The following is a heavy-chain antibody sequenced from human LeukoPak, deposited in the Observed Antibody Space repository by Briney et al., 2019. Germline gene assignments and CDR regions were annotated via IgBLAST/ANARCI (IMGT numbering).Heavy chain of an antibody. CDR1: GFTFSNYA. CDR3: AKQGPSIAVASN. Sequence: PGGSLRLSCAASGFTFSNYAMSWVRQAPGKGLEWVSGISGSGGSTYYADSVKGRFTISRDNSKNTLYLQMNSLRDEDTAVYYCAKQGPSIAVASNWGQGTLVTVSS. V-gene: IGHV3-23*01. D-gene: IGHD6-19*01. CDR2: ISGSGGST. J-gene: IGHJ4*02.